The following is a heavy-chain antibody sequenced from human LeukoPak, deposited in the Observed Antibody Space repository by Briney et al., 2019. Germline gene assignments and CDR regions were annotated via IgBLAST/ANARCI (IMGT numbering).Heavy chain of an antibody. Sequence: GGSLRLSCVASGFSFRSYGMHWVRQAPGKGLEWVSSITASSSYIDYATSVKGRFTISRDNAKNSLHLQMSSLRVEDTAIYYCARVDDSGYLWDYWGQGTLVTVSS. J-gene: IGHJ4*02. CDR3: ARVDDSGYLWDY. V-gene: IGHV3-21*06. CDR2: ITASSSYI. CDR1: GFSFRSYG. D-gene: IGHD3-22*01.